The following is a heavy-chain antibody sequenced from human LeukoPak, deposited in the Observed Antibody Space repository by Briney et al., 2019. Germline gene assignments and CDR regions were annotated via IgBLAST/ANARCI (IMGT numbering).Heavy chain of an antibody. Sequence: ASVKVSCKASGYTFTGYFMHWVRQAPGQGLERMGWINPNSGGTNYAQKFQGRVTMTRDTSISTAYMELSRLRSDDTAVYYCARGYYDILTGYQFDYWGQGTLVTVSS. D-gene: IGHD3-9*01. CDR3: ARGYYDILTGYQFDY. V-gene: IGHV1-2*02. CDR1: GYTFTGYF. J-gene: IGHJ4*02. CDR2: INPNSGGT.